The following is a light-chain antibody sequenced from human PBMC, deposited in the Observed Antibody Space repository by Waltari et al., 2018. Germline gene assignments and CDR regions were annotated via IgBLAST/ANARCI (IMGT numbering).Light chain of an antibody. CDR1: QSVTNN. J-gene: IGKJ1*01. CDR2: GAS. V-gene: IGKV3-15*01. Sequence: EIVMTQSPATLSVSPGQRAPLSCRASQSVTNNLAWYQQKPGQSPRLLIYGASTRASGIPTRFSGSGSGTEFTLTISSLQSEDFAVYYCQQYNNWPPWTFGQGTKVEIK. CDR3: QQYNNWPPWT.